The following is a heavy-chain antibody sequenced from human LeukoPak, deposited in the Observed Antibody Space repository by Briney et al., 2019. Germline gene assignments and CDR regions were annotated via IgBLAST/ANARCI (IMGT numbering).Heavy chain of an antibody. CDR3: ARGSVAEATRTVYYYMDV. CDR1: GFTFKNYG. CDR2: FSVTGDRI. Sequence: HPGGTLRLSCAASGFTFKNYGMTWVRQAPGKGLEWVSSFSVTGDRIYYAASVKGRFTISRDNAKNSVFLQMNSLRAEDTAVYYCARGSVAEATRTVYYYMDVWGKGTTVTVSS. V-gene: IGHV3-23*01. D-gene: IGHD1-14*01. J-gene: IGHJ6*03.